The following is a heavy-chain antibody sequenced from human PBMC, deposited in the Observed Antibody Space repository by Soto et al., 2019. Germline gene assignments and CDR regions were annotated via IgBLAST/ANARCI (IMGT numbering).Heavy chain of an antibody. CDR2: LIPMFDIA. V-gene: IGHV1-69*13. CDR3: ARSLGRHPSETPRGHSFGAGSLFPFDH. CDR1: GGTFTSYT. J-gene: IGHJ4*02. D-gene: IGHD2-15*01. Sequence: SVKVSCKASGGTFTSYTVYWVRQAPGQGLEWVGGLIPMFDIANYAEGIRGRVMITADEATNTASMELSSLTSADTAVYFCARSLGRHPSETPRGHSFGAGSLFPFDHWGQGTLVTVSS.